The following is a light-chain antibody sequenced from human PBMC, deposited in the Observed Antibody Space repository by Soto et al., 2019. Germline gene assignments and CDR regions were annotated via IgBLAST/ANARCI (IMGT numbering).Light chain of an antibody. CDR1: QSVSSNY. V-gene: IGKV3-20*01. CDR3: QHYGRSPFT. Sequence: EIVMTQSPGTLSLSPGETATLSCRASQSVSSNYVAWFHQKPGQAHRLLIYGASSRATGVPDRFSASGSGTDFTLTISRLEPEDFAVYYCQHYGRSPFTFGPGTKVDIK. CDR2: GAS. J-gene: IGKJ3*01.